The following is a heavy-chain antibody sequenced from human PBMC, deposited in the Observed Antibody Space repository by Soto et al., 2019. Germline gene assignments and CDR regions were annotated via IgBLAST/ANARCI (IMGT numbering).Heavy chain of an antibody. D-gene: IGHD1-26*01. J-gene: IGHJ4*02. CDR3: ARDYGSYYFDY. V-gene: IGHV4-59*01. CDR1: GGSISSYY. Sequence: QVQLQESGPGLVKPSETLSLTCTVSGGSISSYYWSWIRQPPGKGLEWIGYIYYSGSTNYNPSLKSRVTISVDTSKNQFFLKLSSVTAADTAVYYCARDYGSYYFDYWGQGTLVTVSS. CDR2: IYYSGST.